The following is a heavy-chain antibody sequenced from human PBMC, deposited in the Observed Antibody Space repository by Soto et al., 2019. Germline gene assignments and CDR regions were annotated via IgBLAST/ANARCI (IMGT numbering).Heavy chain of an antibody. V-gene: IGHV3-30*18. CDR2: ISYDGSNK. CDR3: AKGPSGSLAY. D-gene: IGHD1-26*01. CDR1: GFTFSSYG. Sequence: GGSLILSCAASGFTFSSYGMHWVLQAPGKGLEWVAVISYDGSNKYYADSVKGRFTISRDNSKNTLYLQMNSLRAEDTAVYYCAKGPSGSLAYWGQGTLVTVSS. J-gene: IGHJ4*02.